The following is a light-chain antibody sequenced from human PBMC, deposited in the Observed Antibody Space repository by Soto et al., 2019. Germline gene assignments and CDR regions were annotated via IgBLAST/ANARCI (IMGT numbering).Light chain of an antibody. CDR1: QSVNIY. J-gene: IGKJ4*01. CDR2: DAS. Sequence: EIVVTQSPATLSVSPGERATLSCRASQSVNIYLAWYQQKPGQAPRLLIYDASNRATGIPARFSGSGSGTDFTLTISSLEPEDIAVYYCQQRSNWRVTFGGGTKVDIK. V-gene: IGKV3-11*01. CDR3: QQRSNWRVT.